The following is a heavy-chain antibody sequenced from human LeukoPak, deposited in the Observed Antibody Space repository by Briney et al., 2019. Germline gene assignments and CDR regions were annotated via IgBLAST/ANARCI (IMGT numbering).Heavy chain of an antibody. Sequence: PSETLSLTCTVSGGSISGSYWSWIRQPPGKGLEWIAYMYNSGSTNYNPSLKSRVTISVDTSKNQFSLKLSSLTAADTAIYYCARGVESYGDYGYWGQGILVTVSS. CDR2: MYNSGST. V-gene: IGHV4-59*01. J-gene: IGHJ4*02. CDR3: ARGVESYGDYGY. D-gene: IGHD4-17*01. CDR1: GGSISGSY.